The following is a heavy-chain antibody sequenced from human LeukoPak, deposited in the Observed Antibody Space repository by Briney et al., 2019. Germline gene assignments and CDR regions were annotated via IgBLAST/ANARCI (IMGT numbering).Heavy chain of an antibody. D-gene: IGHD3-22*01. Sequence: GGCLRISCAASGYTLSNYALTWVRQAPGKGLEWVSALSGSGGSAYYADSVKGRFTISRDNSKNTLYLQMNSLRAEDTAVYYCAKGRYESSGFNWAAWGQGTLVTVSS. V-gene: IGHV3-23*01. CDR1: GYTLSNYA. J-gene: IGHJ4*02. CDR2: LSGSGGSA. CDR3: AKGRYESSGFNWAA.